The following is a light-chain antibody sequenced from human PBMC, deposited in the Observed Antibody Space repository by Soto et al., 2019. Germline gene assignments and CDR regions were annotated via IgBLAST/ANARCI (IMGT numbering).Light chain of an antibody. CDR3: SSYAGSNTFAV. J-gene: IGLJ3*02. V-gene: IGLV2-8*01. Sequence: QSALTQPPSASGSPGQSVAISCTGTSSDVGAYNFVSWYQQHPGTAPKLIIFEVSKRPSGVPDRFSGSKSGNTASLTVSGLQAEDESDYYCSSYAGSNTFAVFGGGTKLTVL. CDR1: SSDVGAYNF. CDR2: EVS.